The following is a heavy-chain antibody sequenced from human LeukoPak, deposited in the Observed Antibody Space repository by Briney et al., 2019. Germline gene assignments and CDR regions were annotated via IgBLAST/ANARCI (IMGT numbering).Heavy chain of an antibody. CDR2: ISTYTGNT. V-gene: IGHV1-18*01. CDR1: GYTLTSYG. D-gene: IGHD3-22*01. CDR3: ARKRYDSSGSYYFDY. J-gene: IGHJ4*02. Sequence: ASVKVSCKASGYTLTSYGINWVRQAPGQGLEWMGWISTYTGNTNYAQKLQGRVTMTTDTSTNTAFMELRSLRSDDTAVYYCARKRYDSSGSYYFDYWGQETLVTVSS.